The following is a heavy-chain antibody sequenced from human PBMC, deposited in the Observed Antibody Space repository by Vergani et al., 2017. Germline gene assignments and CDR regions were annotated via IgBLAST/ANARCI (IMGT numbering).Heavy chain of an antibody. D-gene: IGHD2-21*02. CDR3: ARHVVGCGGDCFIGDDAFDI. CDR1: GYSFTSYR. V-gene: IGHV5-51*01. J-gene: IGHJ3*02. Sequence: EVQLVQSGAEVKKPGESLKISCKGSGYSFTSYRIGWVRQMPGKGLEWMGIIYPGNSDTRYSPSFQGQVTISADKSISTAYLQWISLKASDTAMYYCARHVVGCGGDCFIGDDAFDIWGQGTMVTVSS. CDR2: IYPGNSDT.